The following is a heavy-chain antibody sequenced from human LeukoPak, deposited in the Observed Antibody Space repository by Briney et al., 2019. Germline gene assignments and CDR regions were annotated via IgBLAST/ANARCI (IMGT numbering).Heavy chain of an antibody. J-gene: IGHJ4*02. D-gene: IGHD2-15*01. CDR2: IFPSGGEI. Sequence: GGSLRLSCAASGFTFSTFAMIWVRQPPGKGLEWVSSIFPSGGEIHYADSVRGRFTISRDNSKNTLYLQMNSLRAEDTAVYYCAAPCSGGSCYGRYSYKWGQGTLVTVSS. CDR1: GFTFSTFA. V-gene: IGHV3-23*01. CDR3: AAPCSGGSCYGRYSYK.